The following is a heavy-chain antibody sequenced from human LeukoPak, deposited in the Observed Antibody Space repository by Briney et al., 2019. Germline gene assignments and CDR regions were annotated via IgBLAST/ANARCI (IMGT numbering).Heavy chain of an antibody. D-gene: IGHD3-22*01. J-gene: IGHJ6*03. V-gene: IGHV4-39*07. CDR1: GGSISSSSYY. CDR3: ARTYDSPGYYSPDYYYMDV. CDR2: IYYSGST. Sequence: PSETLSLTCTVSGGSISSSSYYWGWIRQPPGKGLGWIGSIYYSGSTYYNPSLKSRVTISVDTSNNEFSLKLNSVTAADTAVYYCARTYDSPGYYSPDYYYMDVWGKGTTVTISS.